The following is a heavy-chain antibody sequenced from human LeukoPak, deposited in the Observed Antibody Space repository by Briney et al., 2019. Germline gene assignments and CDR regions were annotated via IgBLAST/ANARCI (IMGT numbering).Heavy chain of an antibody. V-gene: IGHV3-23*01. Sequence: PGGSLRLSCAASGFTFISYAMSWVRQAPGKGLEGVSTISDSGGSTYYADSVKGRFTISRDNSKNTLYLQMNSLRAEDTAVYYCAKLHLGYCSGGSCYLDYWGQGTLVTVSS. J-gene: IGHJ4*02. D-gene: IGHD2-15*01. CDR1: GFTFISYA. CDR2: ISDSGGST. CDR3: AKLHLGYCSGGSCYLDY.